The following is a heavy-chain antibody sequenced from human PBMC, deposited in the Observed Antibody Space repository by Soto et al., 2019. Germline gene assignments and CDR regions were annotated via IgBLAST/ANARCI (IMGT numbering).Heavy chain of an antibody. J-gene: IGHJ6*04. D-gene: IGHD2-21*02. CDR3: ARQKAQHIVVVTAIQLGV. V-gene: IGHV5-10-1*01. CDR1: GYRFTSYW. CDR2: IDPSDSYT. Sequence: SRKGAGYRFTSYWISWVRQMPGTGLEWMGRIDPSDSYTNYSPSFQGHVTISADKSISTAYLQWSSLKASDTAMYYCARQKAQHIVVVTAIQLGVWGEGTTVTVSS.